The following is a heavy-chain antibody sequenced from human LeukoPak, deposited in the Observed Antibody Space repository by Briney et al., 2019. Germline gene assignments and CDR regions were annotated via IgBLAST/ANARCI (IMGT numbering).Heavy chain of an antibody. CDR2: IYPGDSDT. J-gene: IGHJ4*02. CDR3: ARLRYGSGSYYYFDY. D-gene: IGHD3-10*01. Sequence: GESLKISCKGSGYSFTSYWIGWVRQMPGKGLEWMGIIYPGDSDTRYSPSFQGHVTISADKSISTAYLQWSSLKASDTAMYYCARLRYGSGSYYYFDYWGQGTLVTVSS. CDR1: GYSFTSYW. V-gene: IGHV5-51*01.